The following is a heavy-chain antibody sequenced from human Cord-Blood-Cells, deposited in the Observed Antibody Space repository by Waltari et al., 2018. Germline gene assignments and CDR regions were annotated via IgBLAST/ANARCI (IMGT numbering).Heavy chain of an antibody. J-gene: IGHJ4*02. CDR3: AGGGNFDY. CDR2: INAGNGKT. D-gene: IGHD3-16*01. V-gene: IGHV1-3*01. CDR1: GYTFTSYA. Sequence: QVQLVQSGAEVKKPGASVKVSCKASGYTFTSYAMHWVRQAPGQRLEWMGWINAGNGKTKYSQKFQGRVTITRDTSASTAYMELSSLRSEDTAVYYCAGGGNFDYWGQGTLVTVSS.